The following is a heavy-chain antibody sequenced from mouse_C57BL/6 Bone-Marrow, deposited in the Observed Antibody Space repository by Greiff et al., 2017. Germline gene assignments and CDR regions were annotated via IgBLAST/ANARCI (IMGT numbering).Heavy chain of an antibody. Sequence: VPLQPSGAELARPGASVKLSCKASGYTFTSYGISWVKQRTGPGLAWIGEIYPRSGNTYYNEKFKGKATLTADKSSSTAYMELRSLTSEDSAVYCGANTTVVDPFDYWGQGTTLTVSS. D-gene: IGHD1-1*01. J-gene: IGHJ2*01. CDR3: ANTTVVDPFDY. CDR1: GYTFTSYG. CDR2: IYPRSGNT. V-gene: IGHV1-81*01.